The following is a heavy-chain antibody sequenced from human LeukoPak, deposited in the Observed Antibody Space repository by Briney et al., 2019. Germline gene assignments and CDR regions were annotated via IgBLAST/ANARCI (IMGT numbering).Heavy chain of an antibody. V-gene: IGHV3-21*01. D-gene: IGHD3-22*01. CDR3: ARAFNYDWWYFDY. CDR2: ITSSSSYI. J-gene: IGHJ4*02. CDR1: GFTFSSYS. Sequence: GESLRLSCAASGFTFSSYSMNWVRQTPGKGLEWVSSITSSSSYIYYADSVKGRFTISRDNAKNSLYLQMNSLRAEGTALYYCARAFNYDWWYFDYWGQGTLVTVSS.